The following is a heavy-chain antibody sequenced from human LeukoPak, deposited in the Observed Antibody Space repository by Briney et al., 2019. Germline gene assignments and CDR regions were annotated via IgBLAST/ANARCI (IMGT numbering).Heavy chain of an antibody. CDR2: IHAGNGNT. D-gene: IGHD2-15*01. CDR1: GYTFTNYA. Sequence: ASVKVSCKASGYTFTNYAVHWVRQAPGQRLEWMGWIHAGNGNTKYSQKFQGRVTITRDTSASTAYMELSSLRSEDTAVYYCARGWFDAFDIWGQGTMVTVSS. J-gene: IGHJ3*02. V-gene: IGHV1-3*01. CDR3: ARGWFDAFDI.